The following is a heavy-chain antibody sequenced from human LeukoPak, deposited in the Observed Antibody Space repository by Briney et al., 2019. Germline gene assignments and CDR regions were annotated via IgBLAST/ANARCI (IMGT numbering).Heavy chain of an antibody. CDR1: GGSISRSSSY. D-gene: IGHD2-2*01. J-gene: IGHJ4*02. CDR3: ARDFCSSTSCHFDY. CDR2: IYYSGNT. Sequence: KPSETLSLTCTVSGGSISRSSSYWGWIRQPPGKGLEWIASIYYSGNTYYNPSLKRRVNISVDTSKNQVSLKLSSVTAADTAVYYCARDFCSSTSCHFDYWGQGTLVTVSS. V-gene: IGHV4-39*02.